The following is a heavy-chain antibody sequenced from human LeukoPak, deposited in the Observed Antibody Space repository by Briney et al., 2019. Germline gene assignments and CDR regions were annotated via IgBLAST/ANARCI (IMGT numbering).Heavy chain of an antibody. J-gene: IGHJ1*01. Sequence: GGSLRLSCAASGFTLNNAWMSWVRQAPGKGLEWLGRIKRETDGGTMDYAAPVKGRFTISRDDSRNTLYLQMDSLKIEDTAVYYCTTDRYYDNSELQFQHWGQGTLVTVSS. CDR3: TTDRYYDNSELQFQH. CDR2: IKRETDGGTM. V-gene: IGHV3-15*01. CDR1: GFTLNNAW. D-gene: IGHD3-22*01.